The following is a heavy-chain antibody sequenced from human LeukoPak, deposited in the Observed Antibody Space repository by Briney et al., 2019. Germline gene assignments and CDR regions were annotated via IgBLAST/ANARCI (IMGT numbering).Heavy chain of an antibody. CDR2: INIAGGVT. Sequence: GGSLRLSCAGSGFNFSNYWMHWVRQAPGKGLVWVSRINIAGGVTTYADSVKGRFTISRDNAKNTLYLQMNSLRAEDTAVYYCARDMVDWGQGTLVTVSS. CDR1: GFNFSNYW. J-gene: IGHJ4*02. CDR3: ARDMVD. V-gene: IGHV3-74*01. D-gene: IGHD2-15*01.